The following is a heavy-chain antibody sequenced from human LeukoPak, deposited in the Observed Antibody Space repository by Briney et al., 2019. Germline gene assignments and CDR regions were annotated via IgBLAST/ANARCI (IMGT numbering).Heavy chain of an antibody. J-gene: IGHJ6*02. V-gene: IGHV3-66*02. Sequence: GGSLRLSCAASGFTVSSNYMSWVRQAPGKGLEWVSVIYSGGSTYYADSVKGRFTISRDNSKNTLYLQMNSLRAEDTAVYYWSRDRYYYGSGSYSGMDVWGQGTTVTVSS. CDR3: SRDRYYYGSGSYSGMDV. CDR1: GFTVSSNY. CDR2: IYSGGST. D-gene: IGHD3-10*01.